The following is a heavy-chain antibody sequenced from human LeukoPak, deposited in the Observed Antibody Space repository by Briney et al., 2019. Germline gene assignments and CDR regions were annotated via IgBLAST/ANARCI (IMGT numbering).Heavy chain of an antibody. Sequence: GGSLRLSCAASGFTVSSNYMSWVRQAPGKGLEWVSGINWNGGSTGYADSVKGRFTISRDNAKNSLYLQMNSLRAEDTALYYCARGVNSGSYYWGEYYYYYMDVWGKGTTVTVSS. CDR3: ARGVNSGSYYWGEYYYYYMDV. CDR2: INWNGGST. CDR1: GFTVSSNY. J-gene: IGHJ6*03. V-gene: IGHV3-20*04. D-gene: IGHD1-26*01.